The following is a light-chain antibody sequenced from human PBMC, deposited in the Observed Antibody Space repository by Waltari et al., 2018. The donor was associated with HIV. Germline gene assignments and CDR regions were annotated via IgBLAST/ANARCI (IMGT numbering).Light chain of an antibody. CDR2: DVS. CDR1: SSYVGAYNF. CDR3: GSYTSSSTLV. J-gene: IGLJ3*02. Sequence: QSALTQPASVSGSPGQSITIPCTGTSSYVGAYNFVPWYQQHPGKAPKLMIYDVSSRPSGVSDRFSGSKSGNTASLTISGLQAEDEADYYCGSYTSSSTLVFGGGTKLTVL. V-gene: IGLV2-14*03.